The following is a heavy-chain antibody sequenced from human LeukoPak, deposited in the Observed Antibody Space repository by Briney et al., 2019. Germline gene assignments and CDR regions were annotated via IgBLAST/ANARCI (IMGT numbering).Heavy chain of an antibody. CDR1: GFTFSSYG. J-gene: IGHJ4*02. CDR2: ISYDGSNK. CDR3: AKDGRHYDILTGYYST. D-gene: IGHD3-9*01. V-gene: IGHV3-30*18. Sequence: GGSLRLSCAASGFTFSSYGMHWVRQAPGKGLEWVAVISYDGSNKYYADSVKGRFTISRDNSKNTLYLQMNSLRAEDTAVYYCAKDGRHYDILTGYYSTWGQGTLVTVSS.